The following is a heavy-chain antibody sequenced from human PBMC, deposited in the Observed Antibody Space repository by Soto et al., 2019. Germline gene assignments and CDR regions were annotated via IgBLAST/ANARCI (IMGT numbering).Heavy chain of an antibody. Sequence: ASVKVSCKASGYTFTSHVINWVRQAPGQGLEWMGWISAYNGNTNYAQKLQGRVTMTTDTSTSTAYMELRSLRSDDTAVYYCARDRVAAAQFDPWGQGTLVTVSS. CDR1: GYTFTSHV. J-gene: IGHJ5*02. CDR2: ISAYNGNT. D-gene: IGHD6-13*01. CDR3: ARDRVAAAQFDP. V-gene: IGHV1-18*04.